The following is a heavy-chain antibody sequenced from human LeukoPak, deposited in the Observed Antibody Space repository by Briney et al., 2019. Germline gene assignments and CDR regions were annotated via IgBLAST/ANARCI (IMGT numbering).Heavy chain of an antibody. Sequence: VASVKVSCKASGGTFSSYAISWVRQAPGQGLEWMGRIIPIFGTANYAQKFQGRGTITTDESTSTAYMELSSLRSEDTAVYYCASIAVAGTHYFDYWGQGTLVTVSS. CDR3: ASIAVAGTHYFDY. V-gene: IGHV1-69*05. J-gene: IGHJ4*02. D-gene: IGHD6-19*01. CDR2: IIPIFGTA. CDR1: GGTFSSYA.